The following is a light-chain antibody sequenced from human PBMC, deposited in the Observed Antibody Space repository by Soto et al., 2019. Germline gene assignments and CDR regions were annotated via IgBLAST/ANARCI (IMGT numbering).Light chain of an antibody. J-gene: IGLJ2*01. CDR1: RGSFASNY. CDR2: EDN. V-gene: IGLV6-57*04. CDR3: QSYDSNNHVV. Sequence: NFMLTQPHSVSESPGKTVPISCTRRRGSFASNYVQWYQQRPGSAPTTVIYEDNQRPSGVPDRFSGSIDSSSNSASLTISGLKTEDEADYYCQSYDSNNHVVFGGGTKLTVL.